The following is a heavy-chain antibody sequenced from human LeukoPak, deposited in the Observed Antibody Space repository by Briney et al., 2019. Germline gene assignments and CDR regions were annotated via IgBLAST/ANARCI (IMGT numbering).Heavy chain of an antibody. J-gene: IGHJ4*02. V-gene: IGHV3-23*01. D-gene: IGHD1-14*01. CDR3: AKVPRLRRFDY. CDR1: GFTFSNYA. Sequence: GGSLRLSCAASGFTFSNYAMSWVRQAPGKGLEWVSTITGSSGTTYYADSVKGRFTISRDNSKNTLYLQMNSLRAEDTAVYYCAKVPRLRRFDYWGQGTLVTVSS. CDR2: ITGSSGTT.